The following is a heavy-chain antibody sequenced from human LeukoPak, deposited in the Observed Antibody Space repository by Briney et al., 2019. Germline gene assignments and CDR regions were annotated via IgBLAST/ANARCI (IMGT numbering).Heavy chain of an antibody. CDR1: GGSLSGYY. CDR3: ARDRTAYDLSFEY. J-gene: IGHJ4*02. Sequence: SETLSLTCAVYGGSLSGYYWSWIRQPPGKGLEWIGEINHSGSTNYNPSLKSRVTISVDTSKNQFSLKLSSVTAADTAVYYCARDRTAYDLSFEYWGQGTLVTVSS. CDR2: INHSGST. V-gene: IGHV4-34*01. D-gene: IGHD3-3*01.